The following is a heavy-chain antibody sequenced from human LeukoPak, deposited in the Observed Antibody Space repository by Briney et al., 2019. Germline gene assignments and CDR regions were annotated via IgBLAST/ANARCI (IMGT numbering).Heavy chain of an antibody. CDR1: GGSFSGYY. D-gene: IGHD3-22*01. CDR3: ARGTGDSCKD. V-gene: IGHV4-34*01. Sequence: SETLSLTCAVYGGSFSGYYRSWIRQPPGKGLEWIGEINHSGSTNYNPSLKSRVTISVDTSKNQFSLKLSSVTAADTAVYYCARGTGDSCKDWGLGTLVTVSS. J-gene: IGHJ4*02. CDR2: INHSGST.